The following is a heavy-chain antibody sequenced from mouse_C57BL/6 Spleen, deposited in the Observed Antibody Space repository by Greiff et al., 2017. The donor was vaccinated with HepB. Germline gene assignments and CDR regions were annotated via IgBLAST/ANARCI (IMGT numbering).Heavy chain of an antibody. CDR1: GFNIKDYY. V-gene: IGHV14-2*01. D-gene: IGHD1-1*01. Sequence: EVQLQQSGAELVKPGASVKLSCTASGFNIKDYYMHWVKQRTEQGLEWIGRIDPEDGETKYAPKFQGKATITADTSSNTAYMQLSSLTSEDTAVYYWAPWAYASSYYCAIDYWGQGTSVTVSS. CDR2: IDPEDGET. J-gene: IGHJ4*01. CDR3: APWAYASSYYCAIDY.